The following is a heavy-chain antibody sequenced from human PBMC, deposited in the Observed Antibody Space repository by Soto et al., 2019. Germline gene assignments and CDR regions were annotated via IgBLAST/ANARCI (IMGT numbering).Heavy chain of an antibody. V-gene: IGHV3-33*01. D-gene: IGHD2-2*01. CDR2: IGYDGSNK. CDR1: GFTFSSYG. Sequence: QVQLVESGGGVVQPGRSLRLSCAASGFTFSSYGMHWVRQAPGKGLEWVAVIGYDGSNKYYADSVKGRFTISRNNSKNTLYLQMNSLRAEDTAVYYCARGGEGGYCSSTSCYFPDYWGQGTLVTVSS. CDR3: ARGGEGGYCSSTSCYFPDY. J-gene: IGHJ4*02.